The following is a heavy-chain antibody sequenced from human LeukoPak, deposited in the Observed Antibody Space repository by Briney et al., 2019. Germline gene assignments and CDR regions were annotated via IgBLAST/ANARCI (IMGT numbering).Heavy chain of an antibody. Sequence: GGSLRLSCAASGFTVSSNYMSWVRQAPGKGLEWVSVIYSGGSTYYADSVKGRFTISRDNSKNTLYLQMSSLRAEDTAVYYCARSRYYLVAASDYWGQGTLVTVSS. CDR2: IYSGGST. CDR3: ARSRYYLVAASDY. V-gene: IGHV3-53*01. J-gene: IGHJ4*02. CDR1: GFTVSSNY. D-gene: IGHD3-22*01.